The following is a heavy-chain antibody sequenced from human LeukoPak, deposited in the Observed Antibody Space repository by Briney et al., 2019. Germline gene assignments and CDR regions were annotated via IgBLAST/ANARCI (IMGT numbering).Heavy chain of an antibody. CDR3: ARGSSYSTDDAFDI. Sequence: SETLSLTCTVSGGSISSSSYYWGWIRQPPGKGLEWIGSIYYSGSTYYNPSLKSRVTISVDTSKNQFSLKLSSVTAADTAVYYCARGSSYSTDDAFDIWGQETMVTVSS. CDR2: IYYSGST. D-gene: IGHD3-10*01. J-gene: IGHJ3*02. CDR1: GGSISSSSYY. V-gene: IGHV4-39*01.